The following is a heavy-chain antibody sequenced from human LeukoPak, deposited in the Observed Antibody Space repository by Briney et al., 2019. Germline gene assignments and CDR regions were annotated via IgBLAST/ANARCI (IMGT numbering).Heavy chain of an antibody. CDR3: ARDRAYYGSGSYVGWFDP. D-gene: IGHD3-10*01. J-gene: IGHJ5*02. Sequence: SETLSLTCTVSRGSISSYYWGWIRQPPGKGLEWIGSIYYSGSTYYNPSLKSRVTMSVDRSKNQFSLKLTSVTAADTAVYYCARDRAYYGSGSYVGWFDPWGQGTLVTVSS. CDR2: IYYSGST. CDR1: RGSISSYY. V-gene: IGHV4-39*07.